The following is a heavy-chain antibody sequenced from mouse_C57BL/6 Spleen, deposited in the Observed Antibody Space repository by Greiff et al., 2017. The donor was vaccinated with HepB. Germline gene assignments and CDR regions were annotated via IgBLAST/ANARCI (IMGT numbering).Heavy chain of an antibody. V-gene: IGHV1-18*01. CDR3: ARKGQLRLSYAMDY. CDR2: INPNNGGT. J-gene: IGHJ4*01. D-gene: IGHD3-2*02. CDR1: GYSFTDYN. Sequence: EVQLQQSGPELVKPGASVKIPCKASGYSFTDYNMDWVKQSHGKSLEWIGDINPNNGGTIYNQKFKGKATLAVDKSSSTAYMERRSLTSEDTAVYYCARKGQLRLSYAMDYWGQGTSVTVSS.